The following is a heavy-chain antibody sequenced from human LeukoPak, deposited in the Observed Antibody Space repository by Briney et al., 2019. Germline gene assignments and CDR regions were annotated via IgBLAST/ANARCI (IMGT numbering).Heavy chain of an antibody. V-gene: IGHV4-34*01. CDR2: INHSGST. Sequence: PSETLSLTCAVYGGSFSGYYWSWIRQPPGKGLEWIGEINHSGSTNYNPSLKSRVTISVDTSKNQFSPKLSSVTAADTAVYYCARGLVVPAAILIYYYYMDVWGKGTTVTVSS. CDR3: ARGLVVPAAILIYYYYMDV. D-gene: IGHD2-2*02. J-gene: IGHJ6*03. CDR1: GGSFSGYY.